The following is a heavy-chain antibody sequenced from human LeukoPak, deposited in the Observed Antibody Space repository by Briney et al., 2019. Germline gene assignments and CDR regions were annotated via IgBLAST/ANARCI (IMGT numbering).Heavy chain of an antibody. CDR2: LSGSGAST. Sequence: PGGSLRLSCAASGFTFSSYAMSWVRQAPVKGLEWVSALSGSGASTYYADSVKGRFTISRDNAKNSLYLQMNSLRDEDTAVYYCALHSSGWGQGTLVTVSS. CDR1: GFTFSSYA. V-gene: IGHV3-23*01. J-gene: IGHJ4*02. D-gene: IGHD6-19*01. CDR3: ALHSSG.